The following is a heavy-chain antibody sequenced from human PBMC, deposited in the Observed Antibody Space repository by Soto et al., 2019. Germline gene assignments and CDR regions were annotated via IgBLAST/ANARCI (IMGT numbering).Heavy chain of an antibody. J-gene: IGHJ4*02. Sequence: GGSLRLSCAASGFTFSNNWMHWVRQAPGKGPVWVSRINSDGSSTYYADSVKGRFTISRDNAKNSLYLQMNSLRAEDTAVYYCARDQDTHYFDYWGQGTLVTVSS. CDR1: GFTFSNNW. V-gene: IGHV3-74*01. CDR2: INSDGSST. CDR3: ARDQDTHYFDY.